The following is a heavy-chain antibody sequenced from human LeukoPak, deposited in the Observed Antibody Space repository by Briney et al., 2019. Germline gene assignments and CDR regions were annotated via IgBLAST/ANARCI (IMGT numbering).Heavy chain of an antibody. J-gene: IGHJ4*02. CDR1: GFTFRSYG. Sequence: GRSLRLSCAASGFTFRSYGMHWVRQAPGKGLERAAVISFDGSDKYFADSVKGRFTTSRDNSKNTLYLQMNSLRAEDTAVYYCAKSSPILRYFDWLSGMDYWGQGTLVTVSS. V-gene: IGHV3-30*18. CDR2: ISFDGSDK. D-gene: IGHD3-9*01. CDR3: AKSSPILRYFDWLSGMDY.